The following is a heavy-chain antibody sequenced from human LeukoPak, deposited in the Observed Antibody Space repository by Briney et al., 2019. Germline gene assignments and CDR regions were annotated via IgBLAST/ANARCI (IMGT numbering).Heavy chain of an antibody. J-gene: IGHJ5*02. D-gene: IGHD2-15*01. CDR3: ARVDCSGATHRKDNWFDP. CDR1: GGSISSYY. CDR2: INHSGST. V-gene: IGHV4-34*01. Sequence: PSETLSLTCTVSGGSISSYYWSWIRQPPGKGLEWIGEINHSGSTNYNPSLKSRVTISVDTSKNQFSLKLSSVTAADTAVYYCARVDCSGATHRKDNWFDPWGQGTLVTVSS.